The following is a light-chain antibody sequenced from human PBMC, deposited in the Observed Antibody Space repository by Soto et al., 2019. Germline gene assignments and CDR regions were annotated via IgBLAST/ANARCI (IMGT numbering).Light chain of an antibody. V-gene: IGLV1-44*01. CDR2: SNN. J-gene: IGLJ2*01. Sequence: QAVVTQPPSASGTPGQRVTISCSGSSSNIGSNTVNWYQQLPGTAPKLVIYSNNQRPSGVPVRFSGSKSGTSASLAISGLQSEDEADYYCVAWDDSLNGYVVFGGGTKVTVL. CDR3: VAWDDSLNGYVV. CDR1: SSNIGSNT.